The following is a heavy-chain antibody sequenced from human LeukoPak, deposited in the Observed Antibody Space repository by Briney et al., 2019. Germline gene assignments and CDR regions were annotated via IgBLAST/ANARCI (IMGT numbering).Heavy chain of an antibody. D-gene: IGHD3-9*01. J-gene: IGHJ4*02. CDR3: ARHVWLQPFDY. CDR2: IYYSGST. CDR1: GGSMSSYY. V-gene: IGHV4-59*08. Sequence: PSETLSLTCTVSGGSMSSYYWSWIRQPPGKGLEWIGYIYYSGSTNYNPSLKSRVTISVDTSKNQFSLKLSSVTAADTAVYYCARHVWLQPFDYWGQGTLVTVSS.